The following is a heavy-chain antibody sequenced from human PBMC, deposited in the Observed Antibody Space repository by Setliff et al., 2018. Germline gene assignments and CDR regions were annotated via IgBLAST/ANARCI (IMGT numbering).Heavy chain of an antibody. J-gene: IGHJ4*02. CDR3: AKDRVNDGYWDFDS. CDR2: ITDDGGTT. D-gene: IGHD1-1*01. Sequence: GGSLRLSCTTSGFTFFSYTMNWVRQAPGKGLEWVSAITDDGGTTHYAGSVKGRFTTARDNSNSTLYLQMNNLRAEDTATYYCAKDRVNDGYWDFDSWGQGIVVTVSS. V-gene: IGHV3-23*01. CDR1: GFTFFSYT.